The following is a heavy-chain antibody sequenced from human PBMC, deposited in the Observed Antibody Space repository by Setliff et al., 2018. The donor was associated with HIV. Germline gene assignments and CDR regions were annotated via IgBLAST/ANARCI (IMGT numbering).Heavy chain of an antibody. J-gene: IGHJ3*02. D-gene: IGHD3-22*01. CDR3: ARVGAFTNYYDSSGYYYAGRRADDAFDI. CDR1: GFTFSSYW. Sequence: PGGSLRLSCAASGFTFSSYWMHWVRQAPGKGLVWVSRINSDGSSTSYADSVKGRFTISRDNAKNTLYLQMNSLRAEDTAVYYCARVGAFTNYYDSSGYYYAGRRADDAFDIWGQGTMVTVSS. CDR2: INSDGSST. V-gene: IGHV3-74*01.